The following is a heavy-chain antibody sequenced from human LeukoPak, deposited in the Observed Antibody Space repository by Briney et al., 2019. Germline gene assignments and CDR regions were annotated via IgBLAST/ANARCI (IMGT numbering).Heavy chain of an antibody. CDR3: ARERYDSSGYLTSSYFDY. Sequence: GGSLRLSCAASGFTVSSNYISWVRQAPGKGLEWVSVIYSGGSTYYADSVKGRFTISRDNSKNTLYLQMNSLRAEDTAVYYCARERYDSSGYLTSSYFDYWGQGTLVTVSS. J-gene: IGHJ4*02. CDR2: IYSGGST. CDR1: GFTVSSNY. D-gene: IGHD3-22*01. V-gene: IGHV3-53*01.